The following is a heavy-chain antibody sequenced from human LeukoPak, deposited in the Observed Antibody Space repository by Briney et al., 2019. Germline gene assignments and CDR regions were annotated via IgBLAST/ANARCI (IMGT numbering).Heavy chain of an antibody. Sequence: SSETLSLTCTVSGGSISSYYWSWIRQPPGKGLEWIGYIYYSGGTNYNPSLKSRVTVSVDTSKNQFSLKLSSVTAADTAVYYCARGIGRDGYNAHFDYWGQGTLVTVSS. CDR1: GGSISSYY. V-gene: IGHV4-59*01. CDR3: ARGIGRDGYNAHFDY. J-gene: IGHJ4*02. D-gene: IGHD5-24*01. CDR2: IYYSGGT.